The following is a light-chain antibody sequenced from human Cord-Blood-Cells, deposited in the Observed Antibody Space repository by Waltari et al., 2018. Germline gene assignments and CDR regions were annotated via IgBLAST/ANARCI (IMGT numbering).Light chain of an antibody. V-gene: IGKV3-20*01. Sequence: EIVLTPSPGTLSLSPGEGPHLSCSASQSVSSSYLAWYQQTPGQAPRLLIYGASSRATGIPDRFSGSGSGTDFTLTISRLEPEDFAVYYCQQYGSSPPMYTFGQGTKLEIK. CDR2: GAS. CDR3: QQYGSSPPMYT. CDR1: QSVSSSY. J-gene: IGKJ2*01.